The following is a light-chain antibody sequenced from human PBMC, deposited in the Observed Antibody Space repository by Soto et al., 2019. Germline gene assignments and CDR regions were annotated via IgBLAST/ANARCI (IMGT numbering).Light chain of an antibody. J-gene: IGKJ1*01. CDR1: QSIGNW. V-gene: IGKV1-5*01. Sequence: DFQLTQAPSTLSASVGDRVTITCRASQSIGNWLAWYQQKPGKAPNLLIYDASTLENGVPSRFSGSASGTDFTLTISSLQPYDFATYYCQQYNSYSPRTFGQGTRWIP. CDR2: DAS. CDR3: QQYNSYSPRT.